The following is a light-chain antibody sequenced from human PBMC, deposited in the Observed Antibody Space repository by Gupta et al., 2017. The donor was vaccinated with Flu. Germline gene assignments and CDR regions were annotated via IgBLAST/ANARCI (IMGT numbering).Light chain of an antibody. CDR3: AAWDDSLKGGV. V-gene: IGLV1-36*01. Sequence: QSVLTQPPSVSEAPRQRVTISCSGSSSNIGNNAVNWYQQLPGKDPKLLIYYEDLLPSGVSDRFAGSKSGTSAYLAISGLQSEDEAEYYCAAWDDSLKGGVFGGGTKLTVL. J-gene: IGLJ3*02. CDR2: YED. CDR1: SSNIGNNA.